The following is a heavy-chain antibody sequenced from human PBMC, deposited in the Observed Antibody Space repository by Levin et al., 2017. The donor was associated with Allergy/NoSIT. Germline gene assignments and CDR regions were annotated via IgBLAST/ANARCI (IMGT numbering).Heavy chain of an antibody. D-gene: IGHD1-1*01. CDR2: ISSSGSTI. J-gene: IGHJ5*02. Sequence: GGSLRLSCAASGFIFSDYYMSWIRQAPGKGLEWISYISSSGSTIYYADSVKGRFTISRDNAKNSVYLQMNSLRAEDTAVYHCARDGRPTRRFDPWGQGTLVTVSS. CDR1: GFIFSDYY. CDR3: ARDGRPTRRFDP. V-gene: IGHV3-11*01.